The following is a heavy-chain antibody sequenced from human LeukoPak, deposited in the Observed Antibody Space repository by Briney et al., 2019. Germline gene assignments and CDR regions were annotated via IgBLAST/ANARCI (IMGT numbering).Heavy chain of an antibody. CDR3: AKPLRFLERLWDY. CDR2: LNTDGAWI. J-gene: IGHJ4*02. D-gene: IGHD3-3*01. V-gene: IGHV3-23*01. CDR1: GFTFRSYV. Sequence: GGSLRLSCAASGFTFRSYVMSWVRLAPGKGLEWVSGLNTDGAWIYYADSVRGRFTISRDNSKNTLYLQMNSLRAEDTAVYYCAKPLRFLERLWDYWGQGTLVTVSS.